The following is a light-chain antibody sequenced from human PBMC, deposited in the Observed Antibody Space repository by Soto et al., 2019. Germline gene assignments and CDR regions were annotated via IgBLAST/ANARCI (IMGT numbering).Light chain of an antibody. V-gene: IGLV2-14*03. Sequence: QSALTQPASVSGSPGQSITISCTGTSSDVGGYNYVSWYQQHPGKAPKLLICDVTNRPSGVSNRFSGSKSGNTASLTISGLQTEDEADYYCSSFASSIPLVCGGGTKLTVL. CDR2: DVT. J-gene: IGLJ2*01. CDR3: SSFASSIPLV. CDR1: SSDVGGYNY.